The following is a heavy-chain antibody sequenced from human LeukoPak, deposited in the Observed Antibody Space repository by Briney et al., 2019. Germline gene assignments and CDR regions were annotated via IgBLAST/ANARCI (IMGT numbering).Heavy chain of an antibody. D-gene: IGHD3-22*01. Sequence: SETLSFTCTVSGGSISSYYWSWIRQPPGKGLEWIGNNYYSGSTNYNPSLKSRVTISVDTSRNQFSLKLSSVTAADTAVYYCARVPYYYDSSGYTRRYFDYWGQGTLVTVSS. CDR2: NYYSGST. J-gene: IGHJ4*02. V-gene: IGHV4-59*01. CDR1: GGSISSYY. CDR3: ARVPYYYDSSGYTRRYFDY.